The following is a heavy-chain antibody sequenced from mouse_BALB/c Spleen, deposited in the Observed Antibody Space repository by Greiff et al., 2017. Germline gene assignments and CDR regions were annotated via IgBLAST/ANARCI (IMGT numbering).Heavy chain of an antibody. CDR1: GYTFTSYW. J-gene: IGHJ4*01. CDR3: TRSEDCDGYYAMDY. V-gene: IGHV1S22*01. CDR2: IYPGSGST. Sequence: QQPGPELVRPGAPVKLPCKAPGYTFTSYWMHWVKQRHGQGLEWIGNIYPGSGSTNYDEKFKSKGTLTVDTSSSTAYMHLSSLTSEDSAVYYCTRSEDCDGYYAMDYWGQGTSVTVSS.